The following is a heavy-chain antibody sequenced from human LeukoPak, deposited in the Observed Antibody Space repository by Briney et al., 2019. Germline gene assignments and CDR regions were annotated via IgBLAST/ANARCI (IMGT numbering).Heavy chain of an antibody. J-gene: IGHJ6*02. CDR2: INHSGST. Sequence: SETLSLTCAVYGGSFSGYYWSWIRQPPGKGLEWIGEINHSGSTNYNPSLKSRVTISVDTSKNQFSLKLSSVTAADTAVYYCARIHGIAARSRDYYYYGMDVWGQGTTVTVSS. D-gene: IGHD6-6*01. V-gene: IGHV4-34*01. CDR1: GGSFSGYY. CDR3: ARIHGIAARSRDYYYYGMDV.